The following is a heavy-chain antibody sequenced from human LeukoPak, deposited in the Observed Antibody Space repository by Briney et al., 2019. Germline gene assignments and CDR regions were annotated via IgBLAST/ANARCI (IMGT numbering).Heavy chain of an antibody. Sequence: PSETLSLTCTVSGGSISSYYWSWIRHPPGKGLEWIGDIYYSGSTNYNPSLKRQVTISLDTSKNQFSLKLSPVTAADTAVYYCARDQPYSSGWHYYFDYSGQGTLVTVSS. D-gene: IGHD6-19*01. J-gene: IGHJ4*02. V-gene: IGHV4-59*01. CDR1: GGSISSYY. CDR3: ARDQPYSSGWHYYFDY. CDR2: IYYSGST.